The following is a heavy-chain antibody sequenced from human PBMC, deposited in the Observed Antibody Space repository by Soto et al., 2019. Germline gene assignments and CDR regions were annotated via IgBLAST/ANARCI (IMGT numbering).Heavy chain of an antibody. D-gene: IGHD6-6*01. V-gene: IGHV4-4*07. CDR3: ARERAAPSWIDP. CDR1: GGSITSNY. Sequence: PSETLSLTCTVSGGSITSNYWTWIRRTAGKGFESIARSYTSGTTDYNPSLKGRLSMSLHPSKNQFSLSLASVTAADTGIYYCARERAAPSWIDPWGQGILVTVSS. J-gene: IGHJ5*02. CDR2: SYTSGTT.